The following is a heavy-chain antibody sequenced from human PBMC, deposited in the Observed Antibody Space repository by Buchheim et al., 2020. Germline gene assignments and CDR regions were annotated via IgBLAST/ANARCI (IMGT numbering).Heavy chain of an antibody. CDR1: GGSISRGGYY. CDR3: ARARRQQLPYYYYGMDV. CDR2: IYYSGST. J-gene: IGHJ6*02. V-gene: IGHV4-31*03. Sequence: QVQLQESGPGLVKPSQTLSLTCTVSGGSISRGGYYWSWIRQHPGKGLEWIGYIYYSGSTYYNPSLKRRVTISVDTSKNQFSLKLSSVTAADTAVYYCARARRQQLPYYYYGMDVWGQGTT. D-gene: IGHD6-13*01.